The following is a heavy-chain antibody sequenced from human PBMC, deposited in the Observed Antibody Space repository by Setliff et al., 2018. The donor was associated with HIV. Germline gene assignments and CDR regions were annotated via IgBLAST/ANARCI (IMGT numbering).Heavy chain of an antibody. CDR1: GFTFSHFG. CDR3: VKEGITYDS. Sequence: PGGSLRFSCAASGFTFSHFGMHWVRQAPGKGLEWVTFIQYDGNNEYYADSVKGRFTISRDNAKNMLYLQMNSLRPEDTAVYYCVKEGITYDSWCQGTLVTVA. D-gene: IGHD3-10*01. J-gene: IGHJ4*02. V-gene: IGHV3-30*02. CDR2: IQYDGNNE.